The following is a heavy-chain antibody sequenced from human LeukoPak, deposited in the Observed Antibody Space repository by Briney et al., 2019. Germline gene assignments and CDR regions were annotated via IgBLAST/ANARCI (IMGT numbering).Heavy chain of an antibody. CDR2: INHSGST. CDR1: GGSFSGYY. D-gene: IGHD2-2*01. Sequence: PSETLSLTCAVYGGSFSGYYWSWIRQPPGKGLEWIGEINHSGSTNYNPSLKSRVTISVDTSKNQFSLKLSSVTAVDTAVYYCARHQACSSTSCYYAEYFQHWGQGTLVTVSS. V-gene: IGHV4-34*01. CDR3: ARHQACSSTSCYYAEYFQH. J-gene: IGHJ1*01.